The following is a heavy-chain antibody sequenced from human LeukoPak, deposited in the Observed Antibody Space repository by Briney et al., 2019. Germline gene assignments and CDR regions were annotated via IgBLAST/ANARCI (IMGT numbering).Heavy chain of an antibody. J-gene: IGHJ4*02. V-gene: IGHV3-9*01. CDR1: GFTFDDYA. D-gene: IGHD4-17*01. CDR3: AKSTVTNYFDN. Sequence: SGRSLRLSCAASGFTFDDYAVHWVRQAPGKGLEWVPGISWNSGSIGYADSVKGQFTISRDDAKYSLYLQMNSLRAEDTAVYYCAKSTVTNYFDNWGQGSLVTVSS. CDR2: ISWNSGSI.